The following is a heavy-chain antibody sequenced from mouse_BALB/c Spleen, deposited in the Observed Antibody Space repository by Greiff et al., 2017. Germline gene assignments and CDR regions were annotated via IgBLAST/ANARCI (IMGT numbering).Heavy chain of an antibody. Sequence: QVQLKQSGAELVRPGTSVKISCKASGYTFTNYWLGWVKQRPGHGLEWIGDIYPGGGYTNYNEKFKGKATLTADTSSSTAYMQLSSLTSEDSAVYFCARGGRNYGMDYWGQGTSVTVSS. CDR3: ARGGRNYGMDY. CDR1: GYTFTNYW. V-gene: IGHV1-63*02. CDR2: IYPGGGYT. J-gene: IGHJ4*01.